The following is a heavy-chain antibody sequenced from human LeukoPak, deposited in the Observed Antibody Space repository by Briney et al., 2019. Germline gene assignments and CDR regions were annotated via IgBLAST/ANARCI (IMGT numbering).Heavy chain of an antibody. D-gene: IGHD3-9*01. V-gene: IGHV3-74*01. CDR2: INSDGSST. Sequence: GGSLRLSCAASGFTFSSYWMHWVRQAPGKGLVWVSRINSDGSSTSYADSLKGRFTISRDNAKNTLYLQMNSLRAEDTAVYYCARETYDILTGRQWYFDLWGRGTLVTVSS. CDR3: ARETYDILTGRQWYFDL. CDR1: GFTFSSYW. J-gene: IGHJ2*01.